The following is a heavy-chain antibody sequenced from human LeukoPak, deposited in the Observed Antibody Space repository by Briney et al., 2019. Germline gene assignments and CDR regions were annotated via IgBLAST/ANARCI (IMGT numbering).Heavy chain of an antibody. V-gene: IGHV3-53*01. CDR3: ARVYNYVFDY. J-gene: IGHJ4*02. D-gene: IGHD3-10*02. CDR1: GFTVSSSH. CDR2: IYSVGDT. Sequence: PGGSLRLSCAASGFTVSSSHMTWVRQAVGKGLEWVALIYSVGDTSYADSVKGRFTISRDNSKNTLYLQMNSLRAADTAVYYCARVYNYVFDYWGQGTLVTVSS.